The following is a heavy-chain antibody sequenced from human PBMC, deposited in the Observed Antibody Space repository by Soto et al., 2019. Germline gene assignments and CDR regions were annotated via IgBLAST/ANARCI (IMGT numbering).Heavy chain of an antibody. Sequence: SGPTLVNPTQTLTLTCSFSGFSLSTSGVGVGWIRQPPGKALEWLALIYWDDDKYYSPSLKSRLTITKDTSKNQVVLSMTNMDPVDTATYYCAHYRGAAESNWFDPWGQGNLVTVSS. CDR2: IYWDDDK. D-gene: IGHD3-10*01. V-gene: IGHV2-5*02. CDR1: GFSLSTSGVG. CDR3: AHYRGAAESNWFDP. J-gene: IGHJ5*02.